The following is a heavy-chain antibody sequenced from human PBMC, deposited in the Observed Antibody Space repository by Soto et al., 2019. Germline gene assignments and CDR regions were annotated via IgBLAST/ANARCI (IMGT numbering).Heavy chain of an antibody. J-gene: IGHJ6*02. CDR2: IIPIFGTA. D-gene: IGHD2-2*02. CDR3: ARDQAVVVPAAIEYYYYGMDV. Sequence: SVKVSCKASGGTFSSYAISWVRQPPGQGLEWMGGIIPIFGTANYAKKFQGRVTITADESTSTAYMEVSSLRSEDTAVYYCARDQAVVVPAAIEYYYYGMDVWGQGTTVT. V-gene: IGHV1-69*13. CDR1: GGTFSSYA.